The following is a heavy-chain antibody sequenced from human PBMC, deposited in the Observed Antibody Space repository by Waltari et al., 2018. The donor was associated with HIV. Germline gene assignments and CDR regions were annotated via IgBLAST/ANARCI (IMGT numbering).Heavy chain of an antibody. CDR2: IYYTGTS. CDR1: ADTITNYY. J-gene: IGHJ5*01. D-gene: IGHD3-3*01. CDR3: ARTVGTSISGVITYNWFDS. Sequence: QVQLQESGPGLVKPSETLSLTCTVSADTITNYYLSWPRHSPAKGLEWIGYIYYTGTSNYNPSPSLKSRVTMSLDTSKTQFSLKLTSVSAADTAVYYCARTVGTSISGVITYNWFDSWGQGTLVTVSS. V-gene: IGHV4-59*01.